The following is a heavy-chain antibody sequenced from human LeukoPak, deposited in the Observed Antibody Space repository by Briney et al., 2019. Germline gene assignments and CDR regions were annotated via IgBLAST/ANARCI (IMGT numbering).Heavy chain of an antibody. D-gene: IGHD1-26*01. J-gene: IGHJ4*02. CDR3: ATKSGNYFNY. V-gene: IGHV3-7*03. Sequence: GGSLRPSCAASGFTFSSYWMSWVRQAPGKGREWVANIKQDGSEKYYVDSAKGRFTISRDNAKNSLYLQINSLRAEDTAVYYCATKSGNYFNYWGQGTLVTVSS. CDR1: GFTFSSYW. CDR2: IKQDGSEK.